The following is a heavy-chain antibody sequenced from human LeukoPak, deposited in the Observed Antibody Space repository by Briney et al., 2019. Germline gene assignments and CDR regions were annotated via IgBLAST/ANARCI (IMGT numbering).Heavy chain of an antibody. CDR1: GFTFDDYG. CDR2: INWNGGST. D-gene: IGHD2-15*01. J-gene: IGHJ4*02. Sequence: GGSLRLSXAASGFTFDDYGMSWVRQAPGKGLEWVSGINWNGGSTCYADSVKGRFTISRDNAKNSLYLQMNSLRAEDTALYYCAREGRYCSGGSCLDYWGQGTLVTVSS. CDR3: AREGRYCSGGSCLDY. V-gene: IGHV3-20*04.